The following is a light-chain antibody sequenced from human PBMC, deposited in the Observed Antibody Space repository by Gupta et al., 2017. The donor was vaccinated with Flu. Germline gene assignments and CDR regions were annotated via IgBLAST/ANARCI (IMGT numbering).Light chain of an antibody. V-gene: IGLV2-14*01. Sequence: QSALTQPASVSGSPGQSITISCTGTSSDVGGYNSVSWYKHHPGKAPKLMVFEVSNRPSWVSNRFSGSKSGNTASLTISVLHSEDESDYHCISYTVNCIVVFGGGTKLTVL. J-gene: IGLJ2*01. CDR1: SSDVGGYNS. CDR3: ISYTVNCIVV. CDR2: EVS.